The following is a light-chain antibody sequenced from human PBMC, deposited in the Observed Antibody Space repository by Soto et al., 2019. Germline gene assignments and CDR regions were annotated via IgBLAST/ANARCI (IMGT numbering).Light chain of an antibody. CDR1: QGVSSN. J-gene: IGKJ4*01. V-gene: IGKV3-20*01. Sequence: EIVLTQSPVTLSLSPGETVALFCRASQGVSSNLAWYHQRPGQPPRLLIHGGFTRATGTPDRFIGSAFGTDSTLTITRLEPEDFGVYYCQQNAQLLPSTFGGGTTV. CDR3: QQNAQLLPST. CDR2: GGF.